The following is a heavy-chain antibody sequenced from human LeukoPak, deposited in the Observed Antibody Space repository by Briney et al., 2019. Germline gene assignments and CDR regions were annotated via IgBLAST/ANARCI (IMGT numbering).Heavy chain of an antibody. D-gene: IGHD6-13*01. CDR2: ISWNSGSI. Sequence: GRSLRLSCAASGFTFDDYAMHWVRQAPGKGLEWVSGISWNSGSIGYADSVKGRFTISRDNAKNSLYLQMNSLRAEDTALYYCAKGQIAAAGMGNWFDPWGQGTLVTVSS. CDR1: GFTFDDYA. J-gene: IGHJ5*02. CDR3: AKGQIAAAGMGNWFDP. V-gene: IGHV3-9*01.